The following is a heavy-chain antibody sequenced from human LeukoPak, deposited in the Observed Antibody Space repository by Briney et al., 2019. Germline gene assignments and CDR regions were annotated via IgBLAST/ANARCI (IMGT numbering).Heavy chain of an antibody. J-gene: IGHJ4*02. CDR2: IYSGGST. D-gene: IGHD3-9*01. CDR3: ARKLGYFDWLLSIDY. CDR1: GFTVSTNY. Sequence: GGSLRLSCAASGFTVSTNYMTWVRQAPGKGLEWVSVIYSGGSTYYAGSVKGRFTISRDNSKNTVYLQLNSLRGEDTAVYYCARKLGYFDWLLSIDYWGQGTLVTVSS. V-gene: IGHV3-66*01.